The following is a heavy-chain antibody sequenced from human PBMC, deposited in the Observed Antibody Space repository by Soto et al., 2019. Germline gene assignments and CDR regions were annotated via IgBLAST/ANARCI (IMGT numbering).Heavy chain of an antibody. CDR2: ISYAGSKT. V-gene: IGHV3-30*18. J-gene: IGHJ4*02. CDR3: AKPGRDLGGSPNDY. CDR1: GFTFSRYG. Sequence: QVHLAESGGGVVQPGRSLRLCCAAAGFTFSRYGMHWVRQAPGQGLEWVAVISYAGSKTYYADSVKGRFTISRDNSKKTLYLQLNSLRAEDTAVYYCAKPGRDLGGSPNDYWGQGTLVTVSS. D-gene: IGHD5-12*01.